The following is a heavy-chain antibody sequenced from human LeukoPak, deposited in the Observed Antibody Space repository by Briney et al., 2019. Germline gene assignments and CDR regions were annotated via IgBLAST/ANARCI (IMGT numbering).Heavy chain of an antibody. J-gene: IGHJ4*02. V-gene: IGHV4-31*03. CDR3: ASGQQQLERFGY. CDR1: GGSISSGGYY. CDR2: IYYSGST. D-gene: IGHD6-13*01. Sequence: PSDTLSLTCTVSGGSISSGGYYWGWVRQHPGKGLEWIGYIYYSGSTYYNPSLKSRVTISVNTSKNQFSLKLSSVTAADPAVYYCASGQQQLERFGYWGQGTLVTVSS.